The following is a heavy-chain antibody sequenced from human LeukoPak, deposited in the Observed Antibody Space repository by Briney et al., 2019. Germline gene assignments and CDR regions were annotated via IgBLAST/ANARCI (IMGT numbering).Heavy chain of an antibody. CDR1: GYSFTSYW. CDR2: IYPGDSDT. Sequence: GESPKIPCKGSGYSFTSYWIGWVRQMPGKGLEWMGIIYPGDSDTRYSPSFQGQVTISADKSISTAYLQWSSLKASDTAMYYCARIRIAAAGSPWFDPWGQGTLVAVSS. J-gene: IGHJ5*02. D-gene: IGHD6-13*01. CDR3: ARIRIAAAGSPWFDP. V-gene: IGHV5-51*03.